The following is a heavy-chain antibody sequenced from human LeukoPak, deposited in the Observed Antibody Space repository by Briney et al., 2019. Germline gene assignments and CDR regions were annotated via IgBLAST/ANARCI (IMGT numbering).Heavy chain of an antibody. CDR2: MNGDGRTI. D-gene: IGHD1-20*01. V-gene: IGHV3-74*01. J-gene: IGHJ4*02. CDR3: VRGTSNWYGVDS. CDR1: GFTFSSSW. Sequence: PGGSLRLSCAASGFTFSSSWMHWVRQAPGDGLVWVAYMNGDGRTISHAESVKGRFTISRDNAQSTLHLQMNSLRDEDTAVYFCVRGTSNWYGVDSWGRGTLVTVSS.